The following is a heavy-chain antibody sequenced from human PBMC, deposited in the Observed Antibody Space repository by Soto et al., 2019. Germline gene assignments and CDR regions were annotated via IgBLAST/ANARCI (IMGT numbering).Heavy chain of an antibody. Sequence: PSETLSLTCTVSGGSISSGDYYWSWIRQPPGKGLEWIGYIYYSGSTYYNPSLKSRVTISVDTSKNQFSLKLSSVTAADTAVYYCARDHRAGFGIHLNYYYYGMDVWGQGTTVTVSS. D-gene: IGHD3-10*01. CDR2: IYYSGST. V-gene: IGHV4-30-4*01. CDR3: ARDHRAGFGIHLNYYYYGMDV. CDR1: GGSISSGDYY. J-gene: IGHJ6*02.